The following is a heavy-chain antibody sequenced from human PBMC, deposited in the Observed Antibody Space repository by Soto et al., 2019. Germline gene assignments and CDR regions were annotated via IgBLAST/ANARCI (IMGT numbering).Heavy chain of an antibody. CDR3: AHSPGDYYDSSGYYWTY. CDR2: IYWDDDK. J-gene: IGHJ4*02. CDR1: GFSLSTSGVG. D-gene: IGHD3-22*01. V-gene: IGHV2-5*02. Sequence: ESGPTLVNPTQTLTLTCTFSGFSLSTSGVGVGWIRQPPGKALEWLALIYWDDDKRYSPSLKSRLTTTKDTSKNQVVLTMTNMDPVDTATYYCAHSPGDYYDSSGYYWTYWGQGTLVTVSS.